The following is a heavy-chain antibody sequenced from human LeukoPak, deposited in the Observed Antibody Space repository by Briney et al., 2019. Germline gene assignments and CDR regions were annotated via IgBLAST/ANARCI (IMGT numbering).Heavy chain of an antibody. V-gene: IGHV4-34*01. Sequence: TSETLPLTCAVYGGSFSGYYWSWIRQPPGKGLEWIGEINHSGSTNYNPSLKSRVTISVDTSKNQFSLKLSSVTAADTAVYHCARVRESWLFDYWGQGTLVTVSS. CDR2: INHSGST. CDR3: ARVRESWLFDY. D-gene: IGHD5-24*01. CDR1: GGSFSGYY. J-gene: IGHJ4*02.